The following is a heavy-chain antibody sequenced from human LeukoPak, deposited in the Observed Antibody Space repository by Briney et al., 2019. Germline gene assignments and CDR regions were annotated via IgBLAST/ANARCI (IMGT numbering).Heavy chain of an antibody. CDR2: ISYDGSNR. CDR3: AKDHYYGSGSLPDY. Sequence: PGRSLRLSCAASGFTFSSYGMHWVRQAPGKGLEWVAVISYDGSNRYYADSVKGRFTISRDNSKNTLYLQMNSLRAEDTAVYYCAKDHYYGSGSLPDYWGQGTLFTVSS. V-gene: IGHV3-30*18. CDR1: GFTFSSYG. D-gene: IGHD3-10*01. J-gene: IGHJ4*02.